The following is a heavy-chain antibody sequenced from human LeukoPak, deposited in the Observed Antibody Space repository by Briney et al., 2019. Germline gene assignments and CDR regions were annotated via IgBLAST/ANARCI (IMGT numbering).Heavy chain of an antibody. V-gene: IGHV3-23*01. Sequence: GGSLRLSCAASGFAFSNFAMSWVRQAPGKGLEWVSAMSGSGYYTYYVESVKGRFTISRDNSKNTLYLHMNSLRADDMAVYYCAKAMSTDHYDSRGFYRVDFDSWGQGTLVTVSS. CDR3: AKAMSTDHYDSRGFYRVDFDS. J-gene: IGHJ4*02. CDR1: GFAFSNFA. D-gene: IGHD3-22*01. CDR2: MSGSGYYT.